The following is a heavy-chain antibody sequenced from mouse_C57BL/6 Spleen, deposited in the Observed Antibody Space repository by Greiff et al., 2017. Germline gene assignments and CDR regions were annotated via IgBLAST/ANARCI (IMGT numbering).Heavy chain of an antibody. D-gene: IGHD4-1*01. CDR2: ISSGSSTI. CDR1: GFTFSDYG. V-gene: IGHV5-17*01. Sequence: EVKLVESGGGLVKPGGSLKLSCAASGFTFSDYGMHWVRQAPEKGLEWVAYISSGSSTIYYADTVKGRFTISRDNAKNTLFLQMTSLRSEDTAMYYCARSWGGAMDYWGQGTSVTVSS. J-gene: IGHJ4*01. CDR3: ARSWGGAMDY.